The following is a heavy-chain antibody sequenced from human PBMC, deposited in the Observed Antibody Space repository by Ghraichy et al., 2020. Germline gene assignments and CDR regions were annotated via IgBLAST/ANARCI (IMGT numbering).Heavy chain of an antibody. J-gene: IGHJ4*02. Sequence: GRSLRLSCAASGFSFSDYGMHWVRQAPGKGLAWGAAISYNGNAEYYADSVKGRFTISRDNSKNTLFLQMNRLRVEDTAVYYCVKDQGYCNRGSCYSGYFDYWGQGTLVTVSS. D-gene: IGHD2-15*01. CDR2: ISYNGNAE. CDR3: VKDQGYCNRGSCYSGYFDY. CDR1: GFSFSDYG. V-gene: IGHV3-30*18.